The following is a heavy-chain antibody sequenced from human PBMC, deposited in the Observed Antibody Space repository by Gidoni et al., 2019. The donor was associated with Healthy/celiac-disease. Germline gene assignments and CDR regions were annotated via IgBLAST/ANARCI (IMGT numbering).Heavy chain of an antibody. Sequence: QVQLVQSGAEVTKPGSSVKVSCKASGGTFSSYAISWVRQAPGQGLEWMGGIIPIFGTANYAQKFQGRVTITADKSTSTAYMELSSLRSEDTAVYYCARDKIRGYSYGYSSVYYGMDVWGQGTTVTVSS. CDR2: IIPIFGTA. CDR3: ARDKIRGYSYGYSSVYYGMDV. J-gene: IGHJ6*02. V-gene: IGHV1-69*06. CDR1: GGTFSSYA. D-gene: IGHD5-18*01.